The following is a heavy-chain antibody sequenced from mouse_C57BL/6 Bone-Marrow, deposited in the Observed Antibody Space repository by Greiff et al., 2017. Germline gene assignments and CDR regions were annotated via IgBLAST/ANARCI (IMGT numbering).Heavy chain of an antibody. CDR1: GYTFTDYY. Sequence: EVQLQQSGPELVKPGASVKISCKASGYTFTDYYMNWVKQSHGKSLEWIGDINPNNGGTSYNQKFKGKATLTVDKSSSTAYMELRSLTSEDSAVYYCARMVKFIGDYYYAMDYWGQGTSVTVSS. CDR3: ARMVKFIGDYYYAMDY. D-gene: IGHD2-3*01. V-gene: IGHV1-26*01. CDR2: INPNNGGT. J-gene: IGHJ4*01.